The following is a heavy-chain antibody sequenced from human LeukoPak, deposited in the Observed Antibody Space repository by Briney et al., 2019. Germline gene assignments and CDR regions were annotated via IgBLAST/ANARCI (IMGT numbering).Heavy chain of an antibody. CDR1: GFNFRDSA. V-gene: IGHV3-30*04. CDR2: TSYDGTNK. Sequence: PGGSLRLSCAASGFNFRDSAMHWVRQPPGKGLEGVAVTSYDGTNKYYADSVKGRFTISRDNSKNTLYLQMNSLRLEDTGVYYCAADYGDYVSPSDRGQGTLVTVSS. D-gene: IGHD4-17*01. J-gene: IGHJ4*02. CDR3: AADYGDYVSPSD.